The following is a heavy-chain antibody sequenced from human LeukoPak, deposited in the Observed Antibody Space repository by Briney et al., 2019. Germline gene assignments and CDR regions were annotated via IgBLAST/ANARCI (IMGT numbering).Heavy chain of an antibody. CDR1: GGSFSGYY. CDR2: INHSRST. V-gene: IGHV4-34*01. J-gene: IGHJ6*03. D-gene: IGHD3-10*01. Sequence: SETLSLTCAVYGGSFSGYYWSWIRQPPGKGLEWIGEINHSRSTNYNPSLKSRVTISVDTSKNQFSLKLSSVTAADTAVYYCARLASKPYYYGSGSYPLLNYYYYYYMDVWGKGTTVTISS. CDR3: ARLASKPYYYGSGSYPLLNYYYYYYMDV.